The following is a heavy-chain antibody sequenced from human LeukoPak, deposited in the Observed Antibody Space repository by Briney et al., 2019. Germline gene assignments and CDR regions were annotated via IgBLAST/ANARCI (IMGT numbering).Heavy chain of an antibody. Sequence: GGSLRLSCAASGFTFSSYGMHWVRQAPGKGLEWVAVISYDGSNKYYADSVKGRFTISRDNSKNTLYLQMNSLRAEDTAVYYCAKDSSSSWRKGSYFDYWGQGTLVTVSS. CDR2: ISYDGSNK. CDR3: AKDSSSSWRKGSYFDY. V-gene: IGHV3-30*18. CDR1: GFTFSSYG. D-gene: IGHD6-13*01. J-gene: IGHJ4*02.